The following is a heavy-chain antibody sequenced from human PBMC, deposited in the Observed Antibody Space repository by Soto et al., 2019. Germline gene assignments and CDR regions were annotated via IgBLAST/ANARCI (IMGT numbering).Heavy chain of an antibody. J-gene: IGHJ4*02. CDR3: DRAGDNWKAIDY. Sequence: SETLSLTCAVSGGSISSGGYSWSWIRQPPGKGLEWIGYIYHSGSTYYNPSLKSRVTISVDRSKTQFSLKLSSVTAADTAVYYCDRAGDNWKAIDYWGQGTLVTVSS. D-gene: IGHD1-1*01. CDR1: GGSISSGGYS. V-gene: IGHV4-30-2*01. CDR2: IYHSGST.